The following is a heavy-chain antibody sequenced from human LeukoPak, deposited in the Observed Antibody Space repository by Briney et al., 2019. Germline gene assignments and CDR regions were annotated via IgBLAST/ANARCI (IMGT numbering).Heavy chain of an antibody. Sequence: PGGSLRLSCAASGFTFKSYGMSWVRQAPGKGLEWVSVISGSGDNTNYADPMKGRFTISRDNSKNTLYVQMNSLRAEDTAVYYCAKNMGYGGNSAFDIWGQGTMVTVSS. V-gene: IGHV3-23*01. CDR3: AKNMGYGGNSAFDI. CDR2: ISGSGDNT. J-gene: IGHJ3*02. D-gene: IGHD4-23*01. CDR1: GFTFKSYG.